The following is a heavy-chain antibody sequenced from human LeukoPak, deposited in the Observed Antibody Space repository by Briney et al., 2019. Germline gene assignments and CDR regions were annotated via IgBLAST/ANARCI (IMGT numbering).Heavy chain of an antibody. Sequence: GGSLRLSCAASGFTFSSYSMNWVRQAPGKGLEWVSSISSSSSYIYYADSVKGRFTISRDNAKNSLYLQMNSLRAEDTAVYYCARGGYSSARIDYWGQGTLVTVSS. CDR3: ARGGYSSARIDY. CDR2: ISSSSSYI. J-gene: IGHJ4*02. V-gene: IGHV3-21*01. CDR1: GFTFSSYS. D-gene: IGHD6-19*01.